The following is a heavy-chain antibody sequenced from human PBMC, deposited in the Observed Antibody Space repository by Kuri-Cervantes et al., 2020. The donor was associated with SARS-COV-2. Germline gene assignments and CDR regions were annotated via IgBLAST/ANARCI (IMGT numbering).Heavy chain of an antibody. CDR1: GFTFSSYE. V-gene: IGHV3-48*03. CDR3: ARESRDAYNLGSFDL. Sequence: GGSLRLSCAASGFTFSSYEMHWVRQAPGKGLEWVSYISSSGSAIYYADSVKGRFTISRDNAKNSLYLQMNSLRDEDTAVYYCARESRDAYNLGSFDLWGRGTLVTVPQ. CDR2: ISSSGSAI. D-gene: IGHD5-24*01. J-gene: IGHJ2*01.